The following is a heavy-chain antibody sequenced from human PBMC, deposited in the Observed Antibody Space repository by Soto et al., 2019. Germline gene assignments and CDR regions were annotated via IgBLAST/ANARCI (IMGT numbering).Heavy chain of an antibody. CDR3: ARASIVAYYYYMDV. Sequence: GASVKVSCKASGCTFTSYDINWVRQATGQGLEWMGWMNPNSGNTGYAQKFQGRVTMTRNTSISTAYMELSSLRSEDTAVYYCARASIVAYYYYMDVWGKGTTVTVSS. J-gene: IGHJ6*03. V-gene: IGHV1-8*01. D-gene: IGHD1-26*01. CDR2: MNPNSGNT. CDR1: GCTFTSYD.